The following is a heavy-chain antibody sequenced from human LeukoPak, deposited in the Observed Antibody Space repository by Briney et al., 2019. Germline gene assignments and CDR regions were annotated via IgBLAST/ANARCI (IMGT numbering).Heavy chain of an antibody. CDR1: GFTFTSYA. Sequence: PGGSLRLSCAASGFTFTSYAMSWVRQAPGKGPVWVSGITGSDGSTYYAESVKGRFTISRDNSKNTLYLQMSSLRAEDTAVYHCAKVSSSGWLFDYWGQGTLVTVSS. J-gene: IGHJ4*02. CDR2: ITGSDGST. V-gene: IGHV3-23*01. CDR3: AKVSSSGWLFDY. D-gene: IGHD6-19*01.